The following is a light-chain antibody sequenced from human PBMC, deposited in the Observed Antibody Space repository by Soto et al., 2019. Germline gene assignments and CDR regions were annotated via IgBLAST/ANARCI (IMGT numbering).Light chain of an antibody. CDR3: SSFATSSTQV. J-gene: IGLJ2*01. Sequence: QAVVTQPPSVSGAPGQRVIISCTGSSSNIGADYAVHWYQHLPGTAPKLLITDDTSRPSGVPDRFSGSKSGNTASLTISGLQAEDQADYYCSSFATSSTQVFGGGTKLTVL. CDR2: DDT. CDR1: SSNIGADYA. V-gene: IGLV1-40*01.